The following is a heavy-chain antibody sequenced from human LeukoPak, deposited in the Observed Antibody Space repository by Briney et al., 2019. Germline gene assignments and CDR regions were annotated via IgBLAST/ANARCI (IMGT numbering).Heavy chain of an antibody. Sequence: SETLSLTCTVSSGSISSYYCSWMRQPPGKGLEGIGRIFTSGSTNYNPSLKSRVTESLDTSKNQFSLKLTSVNAADTAVYYCATQTRLAAPASDAFDIWGQGTMVTVSS. CDR1: SGSISSYY. CDR2: IFTSGST. D-gene: IGHD6-13*01. V-gene: IGHV4-4*07. CDR3: ATQTRLAAPASDAFDI. J-gene: IGHJ3*02.